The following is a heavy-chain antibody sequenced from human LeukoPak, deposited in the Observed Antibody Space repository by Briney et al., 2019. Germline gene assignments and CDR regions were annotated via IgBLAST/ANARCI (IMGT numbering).Heavy chain of an antibody. CDR3: AKDRVLRGDDGDD. CDR2: ISGDGGST. CDR1: GFTFDDYG. D-gene: IGHD2-21*02. V-gene: IGHV3-43*02. J-gene: IGHJ4*01. Sequence: SGGSLRLSCAASGFTFDDYGMHWVSHTPGKGMEWVLFISGDGGSTYYVDSVKGRFTISREKSKNSLYLQMNSLRTEDTALYYCAKDRVLRGDDGDDWGHGTLVTVSS.